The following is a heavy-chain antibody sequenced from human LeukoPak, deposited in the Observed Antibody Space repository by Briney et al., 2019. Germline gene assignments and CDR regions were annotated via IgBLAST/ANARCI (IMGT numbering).Heavy chain of an antibody. CDR1: GGTFSSYA. J-gene: IGHJ4*02. Sequence: SVKVSCKASGGTFSSYAISWVRQAPGQGLEWMGGVIPIFGTANYAQKFQGRVTITADESTSTAYMELSSLGSEDTAVYYCASSYCSSTSCYYFDYWGQGTLVTVSS. CDR3: ASSYCSSTSCYYFDY. V-gene: IGHV1-69*13. CDR2: VIPIFGTA. D-gene: IGHD2-2*01.